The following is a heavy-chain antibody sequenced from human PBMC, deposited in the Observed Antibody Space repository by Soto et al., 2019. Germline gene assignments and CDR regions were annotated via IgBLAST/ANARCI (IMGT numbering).Heavy chain of an antibody. V-gene: IGHV5-51*01. CDR2: IYPGDSDT. D-gene: IGHD3-22*01. J-gene: IGHJ4*02. Sequence: GESLKISCQGSGYRFTSSWIGWVRQMPGKGLEWMGIIYPGDSDTRYSPSFQGQVTISADKSISTAYLQWSSLKASDTAMYYCARQGLDDYDSSGYSDDCGQGSLVIVSS. CDR1: GYRFTSSW. CDR3: ARQGLDDYDSSGYSDD.